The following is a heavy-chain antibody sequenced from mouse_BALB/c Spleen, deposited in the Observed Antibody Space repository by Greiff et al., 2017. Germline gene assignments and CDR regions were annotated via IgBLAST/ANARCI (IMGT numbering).Heavy chain of an antibody. V-gene: IGHV14-3*02. Sequence: EVQVVESGAELVKPGASVKLSCTASGFNIKDTYMHWVKQRPEQGLEWIGRIDPANGNTKYDPKFQGKATITADTSSNTAYLQLSSLTSEDTAVYYCARSSWAMDYWGQGTSVTVSS. J-gene: IGHJ4*01. CDR2: IDPANGNT. CDR3: ARSSWAMDY. CDR1: GFNIKDTY.